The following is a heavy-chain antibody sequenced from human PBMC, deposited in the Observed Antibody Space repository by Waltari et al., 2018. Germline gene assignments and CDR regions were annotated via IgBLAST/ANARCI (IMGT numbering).Heavy chain of an antibody. CDR2: GNFSGKG. CDR3: ARDRGRGLYLDS. V-gene: IGHV4-4*02. Sequence: QLQESGPGLVEPSGTLSLTCDVSGDSMSTTNCWIWVRQSPGKGLEWIGQGNFSGKGLYNPAFASLVTVSLDTSTNRLSLRMTSATAADTAVYYCARDRGRGLYLDSWGQGTLVTVSP. CDR1: GDSMSTTNC. J-gene: IGHJ4*02.